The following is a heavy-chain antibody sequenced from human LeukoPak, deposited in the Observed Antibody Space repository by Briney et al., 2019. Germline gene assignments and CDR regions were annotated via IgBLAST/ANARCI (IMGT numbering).Heavy chain of an antibody. Sequence: PGGSLRLSCAASGFTFSDYYMSWIRQAPGKGLEWVSYISSSGSTIYYADSVKGRFTISRDNAKNSLYLRMNSLRAEDTAVYYCARGVEYSSSWYYFDYWGQGTLVTVSS. CDR3: ARGVEYSSSWYYFDY. D-gene: IGHD6-13*01. V-gene: IGHV3-11*01. J-gene: IGHJ4*02. CDR1: GFTFSDYY. CDR2: ISSSGSTI.